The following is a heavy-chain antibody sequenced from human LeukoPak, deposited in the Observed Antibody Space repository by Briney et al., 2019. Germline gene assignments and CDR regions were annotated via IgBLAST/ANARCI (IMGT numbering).Heavy chain of an antibody. V-gene: IGHV3-30*18. CDR2: ISYDGGYT. CDR3: AKDRLGGWPSGAFDY. J-gene: IGHJ4*02. Sequence: GGSLRLSCAASGFTFSSYGIHWVRQAPGKGPEWVAVISYDGGYTYYADSVKGRFTISRDNSKNTLYLQMNSLGAEDTAVYYCAKDRLGGWPSGAFDYWGQGTLVTVSS. D-gene: IGHD6-19*01. CDR1: GFTFSSYG.